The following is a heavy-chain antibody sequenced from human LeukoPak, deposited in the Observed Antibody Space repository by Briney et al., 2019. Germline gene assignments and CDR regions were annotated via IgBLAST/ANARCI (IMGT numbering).Heavy chain of an antibody. V-gene: IGHV1-2*02. Sequence: ASVKVSCKASGYTFTGYYMHWVRQAPGQGLEWMGWINPNSGGTNYAQKFQGRVTMTRDTSISTAYMELSRLRSDDTAVYYCARDRVVVPAVLPPRGWFDPWGQGTLVTVSP. CDR2: INPNSGGT. J-gene: IGHJ5*02. D-gene: IGHD2-2*01. CDR1: GYTFTGYY. CDR3: ARDRVVVPAVLPPRGWFDP.